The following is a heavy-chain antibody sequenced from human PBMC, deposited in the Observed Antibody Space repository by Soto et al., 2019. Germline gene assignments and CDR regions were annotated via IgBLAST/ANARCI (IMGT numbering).Heavy chain of an antibody. J-gene: IGHJ3*02. CDR2: ISYDGSNK. CDR1: GFTFSSYA. CDR3: ARESGSGWYRDPFDI. D-gene: IGHD6-19*01. Sequence: VQLVESGGGVVQPGRSLRLSCAASGFTFSSYAMHWVRQAPGKGLEWVAVISYDGSNKYYADSVKGRFTISRDNSKNTLYLQMNSLRAEDTAVYYCARESGSGWYRDPFDIWGQGTMVTVSS. V-gene: IGHV3-30-3*01.